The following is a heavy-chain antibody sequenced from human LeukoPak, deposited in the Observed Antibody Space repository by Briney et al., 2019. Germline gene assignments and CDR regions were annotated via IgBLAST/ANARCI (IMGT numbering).Heavy chain of an antibody. CDR3: ARDRQVGYYYDSSGYQGLWYFDL. V-gene: IGHV4-59*01. CDR2: IYYSGST. CDR1: GGSISSYY. Sequence: SETLSLTCTVSGGSISSYYWSWIRQPPGKGLEWIGYIYYSGSTNYNPSLKSRVTISVDTSKNQFSLKLSSVTAADTAVYYCARDRQVGYYYDSSGYQGLWYFDLWGRGTLVTVSS. J-gene: IGHJ2*01. D-gene: IGHD3-22*01.